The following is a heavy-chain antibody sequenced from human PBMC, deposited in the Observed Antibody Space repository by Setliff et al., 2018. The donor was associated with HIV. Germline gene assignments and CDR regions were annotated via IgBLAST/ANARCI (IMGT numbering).Heavy chain of an antibody. CDR2: ISSSSSTI. V-gene: IGHV3-48*01. Sequence: GGSLRLSCAASGFTFSSYSMNWVRQAPGKGLEWVSYISSSSSTIYYADSVKGRFTISRDNSKNTLYLQMNSLRAEDTAIFYCTRRAGDVVIAVIDYWGQGTLVTVSS. D-gene: IGHD2-21*01. CDR3: TRRAGDVVIAVIDY. CDR1: GFTFSSYS. J-gene: IGHJ4*02.